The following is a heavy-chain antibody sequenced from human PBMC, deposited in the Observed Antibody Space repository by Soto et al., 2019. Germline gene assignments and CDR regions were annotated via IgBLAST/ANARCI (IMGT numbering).Heavy chain of an antibody. J-gene: IGHJ4*02. Sequence: GGSLRLSCAASGFTFSGYDMTWVRPAPGKGLEWVSYISYTGRDTFYGESVKGRFAISRDNAKNSVYLQMNSLRAEDTAAYFCASLYFYRSDYCGQGTPVT. CDR2: ISYTGRDT. CDR3: ASLYFYRSDY. CDR1: GFTFSGYD. D-gene: IGHD6-13*01. V-gene: IGHV3-11*01.